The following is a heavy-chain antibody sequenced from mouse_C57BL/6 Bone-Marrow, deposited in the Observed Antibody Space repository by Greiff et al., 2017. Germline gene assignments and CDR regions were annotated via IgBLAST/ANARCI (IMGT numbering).Heavy chain of an antibody. V-gene: IGHV5-6*01. CDR1: GFTFSSYG. Sequence: EVKLMESGGDLVKPGGSLKLSCAASGFTFSSYGMSWVRQTPDKRLEWVATISSGGSYTYYPDSVKGRFTISRDNAKNTLYLQMSSLKSEDTAMYYCARQRLRLRRAWFAYWGQGTLVTVSA. CDR2: ISSGGSYT. J-gene: IGHJ3*01. D-gene: IGHD3-2*02. CDR3: ARQRLRLRRAWFAY.